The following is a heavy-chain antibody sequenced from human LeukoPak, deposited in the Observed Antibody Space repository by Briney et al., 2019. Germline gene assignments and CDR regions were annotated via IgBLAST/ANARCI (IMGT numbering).Heavy chain of an antibody. CDR2: RYSDSNT. CDR1: GFTVSNNY. Sequence: GGSLRLSCTASGFTVSNNYMSWVRQAPGKGLEWVSIRYSDSNTNYADSVKGRFTISRDTSQNTLSLQRNSLRAEDKAGYYCVRKNRDFNAAFDIWGQGTVVTVSS. D-gene: IGHD1-14*01. CDR3: VRKNRDFNAAFDI. V-gene: IGHV3-53*01. J-gene: IGHJ3*02.